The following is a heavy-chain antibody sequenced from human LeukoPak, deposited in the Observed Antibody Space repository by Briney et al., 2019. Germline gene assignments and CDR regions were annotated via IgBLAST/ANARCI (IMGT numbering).Heavy chain of an antibody. V-gene: IGHV3-53*01. Sequence: GGSLRLSCAAPGFTVRSNFITWVRQAPGKGLEWVSVLYSGGGTNYADSVKGRFTISRDDSKNTVYLQMNSLRAEDTAIYYCARDGWTAGGDWYFDLWGRGTLVSVSS. J-gene: IGHJ2*01. CDR2: LYSGGGT. D-gene: IGHD2-8*02. CDR1: GFTVRSNF. CDR3: ARDGWTAGGDWYFDL.